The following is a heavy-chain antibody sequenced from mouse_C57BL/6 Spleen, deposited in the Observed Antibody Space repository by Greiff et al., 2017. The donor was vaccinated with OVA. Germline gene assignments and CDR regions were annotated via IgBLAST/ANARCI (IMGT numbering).Heavy chain of an antibody. J-gene: IGHJ2*01. CDR3: ARTAHATWYFDY. D-gene: IGHD3-2*02. V-gene: IGHV1-81*01. CDR2: IYPRSGNT. CDR1: GYTFTSYG. Sequence: QVQLQQSGAELARPGASVKLSCTASGYTFTSYGISWVQQRTGQGLEWIGEIYPRSGNTYYNEKFKGKATLTADKSSSTAYMELRSLTSEDSAVYYCARTAHATWYFDYWGQGTTLTVSS.